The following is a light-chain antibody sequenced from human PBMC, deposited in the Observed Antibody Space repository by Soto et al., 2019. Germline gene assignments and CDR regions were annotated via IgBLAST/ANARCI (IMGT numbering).Light chain of an antibody. Sequence: EIVLTQSPGTLSLSPGERATLSCRASQSVSSSYLAWYQQKPGQAPRLLIYGASSRATGIPDRFSGSGSGTDFTLTISSLEPEDFAVYYCQQYGSADPFGPGTNVDIK. CDR2: GAS. CDR1: QSVSSSY. J-gene: IGKJ3*01. CDR3: QQYGSADP. V-gene: IGKV3-20*01.